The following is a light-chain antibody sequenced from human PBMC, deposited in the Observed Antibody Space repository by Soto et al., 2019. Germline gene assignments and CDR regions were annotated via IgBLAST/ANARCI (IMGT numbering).Light chain of an antibody. J-gene: IGLJ2*01. Sequence: QSVLTQPPSVSGAPGQRVTISCTGNNSNLGAGYDVHWYQQLPGAAPKLVVFGNRNRPSGVPERFSGSKSGTSASLAITGLQADDEADYYCQSYDSSLSGHVVFGGGTKLTVL. CDR2: GNR. CDR3: QSYDSSLSGHVV. CDR1: NSNLGAGYD. V-gene: IGLV1-40*01.